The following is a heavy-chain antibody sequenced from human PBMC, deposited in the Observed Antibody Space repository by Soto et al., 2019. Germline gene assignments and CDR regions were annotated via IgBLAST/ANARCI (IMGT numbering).Heavy chain of an antibody. Sequence: PGGSLRLSCAASGFTFTNYHMNWVSQDPGKGLEWVSFISSSSSDIYYADSVRGRFTISIDNAKNSLYLQMNSLRAEDTAIYYCARDNFRRSSTSYYFDYWGQGTLVTVSS. D-gene: IGHD6-13*01. CDR3: ARDNFRRSSTSYYFDY. V-gene: IGHV3-21*01. CDR1: GFTFTNYH. J-gene: IGHJ4*02. CDR2: ISSSSSDI.